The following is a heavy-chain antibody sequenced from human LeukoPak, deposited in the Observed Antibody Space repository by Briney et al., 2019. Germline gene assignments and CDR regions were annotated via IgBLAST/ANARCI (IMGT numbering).Heavy chain of an antibody. J-gene: IGHJ4*02. CDR2: ISSSSSYI. V-gene: IGHV3-21*04. Sequence: PGGSLRLSCAASGFTFSSYSMNWVRQAPGKGLEWVSSISSSSSYIYYADSVKGRFTISRDNAKNSLYLQMNSLRAEDTAVYYCVLNGYYYDSSGYSHGAYWGQGTLVTVSS. CDR3: VLNGYYYDSSGYSHGAY. D-gene: IGHD3-22*01. CDR1: GFTFSSYS.